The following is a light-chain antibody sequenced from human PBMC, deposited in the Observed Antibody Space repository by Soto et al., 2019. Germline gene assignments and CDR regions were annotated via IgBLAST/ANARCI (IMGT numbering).Light chain of an antibody. CDR3: QQYYSYPPYT. CDR1: QGISSY. CDR2: AAS. J-gene: IGKJ2*01. Sequence: AIRMTQSPSSFSASTGDRVTITCRASQGISSYLAWYQQKPGKAPKLLIYAASTLQSGVPSRLSGSGSGTDFTLTISCLQSEDFATSYCQQYYSYPPYTFGQGTKLEIK. V-gene: IGKV1-8*01.